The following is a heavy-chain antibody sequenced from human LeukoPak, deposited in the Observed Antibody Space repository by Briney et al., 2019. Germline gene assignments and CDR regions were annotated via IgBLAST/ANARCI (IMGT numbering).Heavy chain of an antibody. D-gene: IGHD3-3*01. CDR1: GYTFTDYY. Sequence: ASVKISCKVSGYTFTDYYMHCVQQAPGKGLEWMGLVDPEDGETIYAEKFQGRVTITADTSTDTAYMALSSLRSEDTAVYYCATGSRFLEWLPIYWGQGTLVTVSS. CDR2: VDPEDGET. J-gene: IGHJ4*02. V-gene: IGHV1-69-2*01. CDR3: ATGSRFLEWLPIY.